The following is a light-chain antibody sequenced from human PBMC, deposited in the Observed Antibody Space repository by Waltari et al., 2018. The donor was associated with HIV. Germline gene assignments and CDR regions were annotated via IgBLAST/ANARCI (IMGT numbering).Light chain of an antibody. J-gene: IGLJ1*01. CDR3: SSYTSDYTYV. Sequence: QSALTQPAHVSGSPGQSITISRTGTSSAVGGANHVSWYQHHPGKAPKLLIYGVSNRPSGVSNRFSGSKSDNTASLTISGLQAEDEADYYCSSYTSDYTYVFGSGTEVTVL. CDR2: GVS. CDR1: SSAVGGANH. V-gene: IGLV2-14*03.